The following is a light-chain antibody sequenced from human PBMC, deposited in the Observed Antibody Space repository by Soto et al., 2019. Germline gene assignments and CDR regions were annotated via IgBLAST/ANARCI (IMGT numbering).Light chain of an antibody. Sequence: AIQLTRSPSSLPAFVGDRVTITCRASQGFTGALVWYQQKPGKPPNLLVYDVSTLERGVPSRFSGSGYGTDFTLTISSLQPEDIATYYCQQHSSFPFTFGGGAKVEI. CDR3: QQHSSFPFT. V-gene: IGKV1-13*02. CDR2: DVS. J-gene: IGKJ4*01. CDR1: QGFTGA.